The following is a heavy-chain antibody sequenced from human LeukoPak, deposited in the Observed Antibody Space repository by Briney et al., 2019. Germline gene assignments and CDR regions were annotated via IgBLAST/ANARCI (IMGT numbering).Heavy chain of an antibody. CDR1: GYTFTGYY. Sequence: ASVKVSCKASGYTFTGYYMHWVRQAPGQGLEWMGRINPNSGGTNYAQTFQGRVTMTRDTSMSAAYMELSRLRSDDTAVYYCARDPKRIAAAGNYWGQGTLVTVSS. J-gene: IGHJ4*02. D-gene: IGHD6-13*01. V-gene: IGHV1-2*06. CDR2: INPNSGGT. CDR3: ARDPKRIAAAGNY.